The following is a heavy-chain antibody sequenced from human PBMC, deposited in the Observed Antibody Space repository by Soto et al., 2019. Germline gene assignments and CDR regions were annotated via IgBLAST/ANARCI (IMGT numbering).Heavy chain of an antibody. CDR2: ISAYNGNT. Sequence: QVQLVQSGAEVKKPGASVKVSCKASGYTFTSYGISWVRQAPGQGLEWMGWISAYNGNTNYAQKLQGRGTMTTDTTSSTAYMKLRSMRADDTAVYYCARDKGLAMVRGVTYWGQGTLVTVSS. CDR3: ARDKGLAMVRGVTY. J-gene: IGHJ4*02. V-gene: IGHV1-18*01. CDR1: GYTFTSYG. D-gene: IGHD3-10*01.